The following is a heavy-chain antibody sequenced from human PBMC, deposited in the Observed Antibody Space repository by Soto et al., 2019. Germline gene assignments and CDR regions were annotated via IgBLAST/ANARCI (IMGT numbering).Heavy chain of an antibody. V-gene: IGHV1-2*02. Sequence: SVQVCFRASGYTFTDFYIHWVRQAPGQGLEWMGYIDPNSGGTNYAQRFQGRVTMTRATSINTAYMDLSRLTSDDTAVYYCARGGRNVVVVPATPPFSYWGQGTLVTVSS. D-gene: IGHD2-15*01. CDR1: GYTFTDFY. CDR2: IDPNSGGT. J-gene: IGHJ4*02. CDR3: ARGGRNVVVVPATPPFSY.